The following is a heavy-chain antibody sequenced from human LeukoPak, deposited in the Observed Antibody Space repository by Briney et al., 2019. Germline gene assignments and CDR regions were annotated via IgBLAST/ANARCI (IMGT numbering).Heavy chain of an antibody. V-gene: IGHV3-30*18. Sequence: GRSLRLSCAASGFTFNNYDMHWVRQAPGKGLEWVAVISHDGSDKYYAESVKGRFTIPRDNSKNTLYLQMNSLGAEDTAVFYCAKDLRGSFDYWGQGTLVTVSS. J-gene: IGHJ4*02. D-gene: IGHD3-16*01. CDR1: GFTFNNYD. CDR3: AKDLRGSFDY. CDR2: ISHDGSDK.